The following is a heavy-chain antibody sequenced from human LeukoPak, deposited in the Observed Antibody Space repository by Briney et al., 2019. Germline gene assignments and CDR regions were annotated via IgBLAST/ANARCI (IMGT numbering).Heavy chain of an antibody. Sequence: NPSETLSLTCTVSGYSISSGYFWGWIRQPPGKGLECIGTIYHSGSTYYNPSLKSRATISVDTSKNQFSLKLNSVTAADTAVYYCARIYSSSWFLNWFDPWGQGTLVTVSS. CDR2: IYHSGST. J-gene: IGHJ5*02. CDR3: ARIYSSSWFLNWFDP. CDR1: GYSISSGYF. D-gene: IGHD6-13*01. V-gene: IGHV4-38-2*02.